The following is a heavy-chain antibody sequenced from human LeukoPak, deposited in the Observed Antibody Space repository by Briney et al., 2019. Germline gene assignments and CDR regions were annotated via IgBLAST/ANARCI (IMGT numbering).Heavy chain of an antibody. CDR3: ARGNWHGSGSESSLDY. D-gene: IGHD3-10*01. J-gene: IGHJ4*02. CDR2: IKEDGSEK. V-gene: IGHV3-7*01. Sequence: GGSLRLSCAASGFTFSSYWMHWVRQAPGKGLEWVANIKEDGSEKYYMDSVKGRFTISRDNAKNSLYLQMNSLRAEDTAVYYCARGNWHGSGSESSLDYWGQRILVTVSP. CDR1: GFTFSSYW.